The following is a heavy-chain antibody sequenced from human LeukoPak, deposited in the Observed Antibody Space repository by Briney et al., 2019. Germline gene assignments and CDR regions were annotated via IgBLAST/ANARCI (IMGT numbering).Heavy chain of an antibody. CDR3: ARHLFGQWPTYFDY. V-gene: IGHV4-39*01. CDR2: IYVSGST. CDR1: GGSISSRSYY. D-gene: IGHD6-19*01. J-gene: IGHJ4*02. Sequence: SETLSLTCTVSGGSISSRSYYWGWIRQPPGKGLEWIASIYVSGSTYYNPYLESRVTISVDTSKNQFSLKLSSVAAADTAVYYCARHLFGQWPTYFDYWGQGTLVTVSS.